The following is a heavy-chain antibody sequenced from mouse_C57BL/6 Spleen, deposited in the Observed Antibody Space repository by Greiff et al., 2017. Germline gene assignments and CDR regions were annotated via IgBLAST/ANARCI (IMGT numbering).Heavy chain of an antibody. Sequence: DVKLQESGPGLVKPSQSLSLTCSVTGYSITSGYYWNWIRQFPGNKLEWMGYISYDGSNNYNPSLKNRISITRDTSKNQFFLKLNSVTTEDTATYYCAFYDYDERAYYAMDYWGQGTSVTVSS. D-gene: IGHD2-4*01. CDR2: ISYDGSN. J-gene: IGHJ4*01. CDR1: GYSITSGYY. V-gene: IGHV3-6*01. CDR3: AFYDYDERAYYAMDY.